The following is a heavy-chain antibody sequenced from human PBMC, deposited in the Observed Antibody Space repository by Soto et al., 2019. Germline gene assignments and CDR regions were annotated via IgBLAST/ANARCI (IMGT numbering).Heavy chain of an antibody. CDR2: IYYSGST. J-gene: IGHJ4*02. CDR1: GGYISPYD. D-gene: IGHD3-22*01. Sequence: SETLSLTCPVSGGYISPYDLSWIRQPPGKGLEWIGFIYYSGSTNYNPSLKSRVTISVDTSQNQFSLKLTSVTAADTAVYYCARPRSSGYAGEFDYWGQGILVTVSS. CDR3: ARPRSSGYAGEFDY. V-gene: IGHV4-59*01.